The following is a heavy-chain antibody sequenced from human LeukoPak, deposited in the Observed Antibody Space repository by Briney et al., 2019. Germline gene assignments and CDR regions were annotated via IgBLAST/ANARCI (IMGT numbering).Heavy chain of an antibody. D-gene: IGHD6-6*01. CDR2: IYTSGST. J-gene: IGHJ4*02. V-gene: IGHV4-4*07. CDR1: GGSISSYY. CDR3: ARGRYSSSPEYFDY. Sequence: KPSETLSLTCTVSGGSISSYYWSWIRQPAGKGLEWIGRIYTSGSTNYNPSLKSRVTISVDKSKNQFSLKLSSVTAADTAVYNCARGRYSSSPEYFDYWGQGTLVTVSS.